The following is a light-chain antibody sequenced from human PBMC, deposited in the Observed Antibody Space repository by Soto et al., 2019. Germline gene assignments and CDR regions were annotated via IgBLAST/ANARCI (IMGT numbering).Light chain of an antibody. J-gene: IGKJ5*01. Sequence: DVVVTQSPLSLPVTLGQAASISCRSSQSLVHRDGNTYLSWFRQRPGQSPRRLIYKVSNREAGVPDRFSGSGSGTDFTLKISRVEAEDVGLYYCMQCSHWPPITFGQGTRLEMK. CDR3: MQCSHWPPIT. CDR2: KVS. V-gene: IGKV2-30*02. CDR1: QSLVHRDGNTY.